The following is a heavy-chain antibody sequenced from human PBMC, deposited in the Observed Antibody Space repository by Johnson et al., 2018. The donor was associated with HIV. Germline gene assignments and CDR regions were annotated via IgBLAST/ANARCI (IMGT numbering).Heavy chain of an antibody. CDR2: IYSGGST. CDR3: ARDRPSGWPDAFDI. Sequence: MLLVESGGGLVQPGRSLRLSCVASGFNFDEYAMHWVRQAPGKGLEWVSVIYSGGSTYYADYVKGRFTISRDNSKNTLYLQMNSLRPEDTAVYYCARDRPSGWPDAFDIWGQGTMVTVSS. J-gene: IGHJ3*02. CDR1: GFNFDEYA. V-gene: IGHV3-66*02. D-gene: IGHD6-19*01.